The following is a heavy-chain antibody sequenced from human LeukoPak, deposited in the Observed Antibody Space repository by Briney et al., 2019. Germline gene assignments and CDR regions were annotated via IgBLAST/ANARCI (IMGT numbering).Heavy chain of an antibody. CDR3: ARDRIRVGGSYRYRYYYYYYMDV. V-gene: IGHV4-61*02. CDR1: GGSIRSGSYY. J-gene: IGHJ6*03. CDR2: IYTSGST. D-gene: IGHD1-26*01. Sequence: PSETLSLTCTVSGGSIRSGSYYWSWIRQPAGKGLEWIGRIYTSGSTNYNPSLKSRVTMSVDTSKNQFSLQLSSVTAADTDVYYCARDRIRVGGSYRYRYYYYYYMDVWGKGTTVTISS.